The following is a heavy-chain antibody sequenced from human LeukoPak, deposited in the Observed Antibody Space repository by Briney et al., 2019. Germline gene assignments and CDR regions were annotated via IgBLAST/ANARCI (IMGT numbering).Heavy chain of an antibody. D-gene: IGHD4-23*01. Sequence: GGSLRLSCAASGFTFSSYSMNWVRQAPGKGLEWVSYISSSSSTIYYADSVKGRFTISRDNAKNSLYLQMNSLRAEDTAVYYCARDSGGGNSGDAFDIWGQGTMVTVSS. V-gene: IGHV3-48*04. CDR1: GFTFSSYS. CDR2: ISSSSSTI. CDR3: ARDSGGGNSGDAFDI. J-gene: IGHJ3*02.